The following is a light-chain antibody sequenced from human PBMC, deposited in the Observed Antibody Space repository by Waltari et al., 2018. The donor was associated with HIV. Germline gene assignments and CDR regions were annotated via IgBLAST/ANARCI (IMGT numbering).Light chain of an antibody. V-gene: IGKV1-5*03. CDR3: QQYNSYPGS. CDR1: QSISSW. Sequence: DIQMTQSPSTLSASVGDRVNITCRASQSISSWLAWYQQKPGKAPKLLIYKASSLESGVPSRFSGSGSGTEFTLSISSLQPDDFATYYCQQYNSYPGSFGQGTKLEIK. CDR2: KAS. J-gene: IGKJ2*04.